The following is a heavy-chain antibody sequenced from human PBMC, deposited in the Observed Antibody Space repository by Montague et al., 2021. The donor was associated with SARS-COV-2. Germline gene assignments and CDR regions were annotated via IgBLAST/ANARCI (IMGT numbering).Heavy chain of an antibody. V-gene: IGHV3-13*04. CDR3: ARSITMVRGVRYYYGMDV. CDR1: GFTFSSYD. D-gene: IGHD3-10*01. Sequence: SLRLSCAASGFTFSSYDMHWVRQATGKGLEWVSAIGTAGDTYYPGSVKGRFTISRENAKNSLYLQMNSPRAGDTAVYYCARSITMVRGVRYYYGMDVWGQGTTVTVSS. CDR2: IGTAGDT. J-gene: IGHJ6*02.